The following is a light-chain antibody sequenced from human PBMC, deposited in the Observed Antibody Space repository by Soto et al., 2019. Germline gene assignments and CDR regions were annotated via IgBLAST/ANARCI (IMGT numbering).Light chain of an antibody. Sequence: QSVLTQPASVSGSPGQSITISCTGTSSDIGGYNYVSWYQHHPDKAPKLIIYDVNIRPSGVSHRFSGSKSGNTASLTVSGLQAEDEADYYCSSYTSSNTLEVFGGGTKVTVL. CDR2: DVN. CDR3: SSYTSSNTLEV. V-gene: IGLV2-14*03. J-gene: IGLJ3*02. CDR1: SSDIGGYNY.